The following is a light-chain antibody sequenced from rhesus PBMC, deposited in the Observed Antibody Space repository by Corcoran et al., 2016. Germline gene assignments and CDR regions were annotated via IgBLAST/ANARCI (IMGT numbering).Light chain of an antibody. CDR2: KVS. J-gene: IGKJ3*01. V-gene: IGKV2-64*01. Sequence: DVVMTQSPLSLPITPGQPASISCRSSQSLVHSNGNTYLSWYQQKPGKPTRIVIYKVSNWDSGVPDRFSGIGEGTDFTLKISRVEAEDVGVYYCGQGTHWPFTFGPGTKLDIK. CDR3: GQGTHWPFT. CDR1: QSLVHSNGNTY.